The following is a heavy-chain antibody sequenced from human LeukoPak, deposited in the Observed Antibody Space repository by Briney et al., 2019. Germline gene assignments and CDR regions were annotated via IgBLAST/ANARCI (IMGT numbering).Heavy chain of an antibody. CDR1: GGSISTSSYS. CDR2: IYYSGST. J-gene: IGHJ4*02. CDR3: ARAGRGYYDSGGYYFDY. V-gene: IGHV4-39*07. D-gene: IGHD3-22*01. Sequence: PSETLSLTCTVSGGSISTSSYSWGWIRQPPGKGLEWIGSIYYSGSTYYNPSLKSRVTISVDTSKNQFSLKLNSVTTADTAVYYFARAGRGYYDSGGYYFDYWGQGTLVTVSS.